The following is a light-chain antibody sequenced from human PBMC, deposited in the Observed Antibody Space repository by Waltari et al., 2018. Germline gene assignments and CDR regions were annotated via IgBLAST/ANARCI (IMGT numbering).Light chain of an antibody. CDR2: AVS. Sequence: QSALTQPASVSGSPGQSITISCSGTTNDIGTYDYVSWYRHHPGKAPKLIIYAVSHRPSGVSSRVAGSKSGNTASLTVSGLQAEDEADYYCSSYTSTSTLVVFGGGTKLTVL. J-gene: IGLJ2*01. V-gene: IGLV2-14*03. CDR3: SSYTSTSTLVV. CDR1: TNDIGTYDY.